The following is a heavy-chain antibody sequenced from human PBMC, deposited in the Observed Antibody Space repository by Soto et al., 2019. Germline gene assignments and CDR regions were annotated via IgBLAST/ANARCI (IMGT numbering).Heavy chain of an antibody. J-gene: IGHJ4*02. V-gene: IGHV1-69*02. Sequence: QVQLVQSGAEVKKPGSSVKVSCKASGGTFSSYTISWVRQAPGQGLEWMGRIIPILGIANYAQKFQGRVTSTADKSTRTAYMELSRLRSEDTAVYYCARAARNAVTSVDYWGQGTLVTVSS. CDR2: IIPILGIA. CDR1: GGTFSSYT. D-gene: IGHD4-17*01. CDR3: ARAARNAVTSVDY.